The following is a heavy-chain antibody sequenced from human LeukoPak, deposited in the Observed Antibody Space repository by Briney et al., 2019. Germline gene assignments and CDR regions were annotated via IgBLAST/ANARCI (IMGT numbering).Heavy chain of an antibody. Sequence: GGSLRLSCAASGFTFSSYSMNWVRQAPGKGLEWVSSISSSSSYIYYADSVKGRFTISRDNAKNSLYLQMNSLRAEDTALYYCARMGYCGGDCYTGGFDYWGQGTLVTVSS. CDR1: GFTFSSYS. CDR3: ARMGYCGGDCYTGGFDY. J-gene: IGHJ4*02. V-gene: IGHV3-21*04. CDR2: ISSSSSYI. D-gene: IGHD2-21*02.